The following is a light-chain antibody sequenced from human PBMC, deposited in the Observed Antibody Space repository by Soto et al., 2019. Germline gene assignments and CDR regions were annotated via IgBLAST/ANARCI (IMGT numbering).Light chain of an antibody. CDR1: QVIGSRY. V-gene: IGKV3-20*01. CDR2: GAY. CDR3: QQFGSSIPHT. Sequence: EIVMTKSPGTLSLSPGERATISCRASQVIGSRYLAWYHQKSGQAPRLLIYGAYSRATGIPDRFSGSGSGTDFTLTISRLEPEDFGVYYCQQFGSSIPHTFGQGTKLEIK. J-gene: IGKJ2*01.